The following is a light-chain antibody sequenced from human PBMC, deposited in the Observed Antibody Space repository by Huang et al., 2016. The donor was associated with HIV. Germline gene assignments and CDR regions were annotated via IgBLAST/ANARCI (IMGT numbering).Light chain of an antibody. Sequence: ETLMTQFPATLYVSPGERATLTCRASQNVRNNLAWYHQKPGQAPRLLFYAASSRATGVPVRCSASGSGIDFTLTISSLQSEDFAVYYCQQFNNWPPAFGGGTTVEIK. CDR3: QQFNNWPPA. J-gene: IGKJ4*01. V-gene: IGKV3-15*01. CDR2: AAS. CDR1: QNVRNN.